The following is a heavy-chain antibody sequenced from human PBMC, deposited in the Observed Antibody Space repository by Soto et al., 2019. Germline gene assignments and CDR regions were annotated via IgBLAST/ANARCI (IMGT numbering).Heavy chain of an antibody. Sequence: EVQLVETGGGLIQPGGSLRLSCGVSGLTVGSNYMSWVRQAPGKGLEWVSVIYDGGSTSYADSVKGRFTISRDNSKNTVYLQMNSLRAEDTAVYFCARERLYGPASAWGQGTLVTVSS. D-gene: IGHD3-10*01. CDR3: ARERLYGPASA. V-gene: IGHV3-53*02. CDR1: GLTVGSNY. J-gene: IGHJ4*02. CDR2: IYDGGST.